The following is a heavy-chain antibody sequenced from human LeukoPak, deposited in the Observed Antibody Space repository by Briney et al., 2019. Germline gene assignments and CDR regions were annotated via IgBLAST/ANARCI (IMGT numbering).Heavy chain of an antibody. Sequence: SETLSLTCAVYGGSFSGYYWSWIRQPPGKGLEWIGEINHSGSTNYNPSLKSRVTISVDTSKNQFSLKLSPVTAADTAVYYCARDAGHQLSRRNYYAMDVWGQGTTVTVSS. CDR1: GGSFSGYY. D-gene: IGHD2-2*01. V-gene: IGHV4-34*01. CDR3: ARDAGHQLSRRNYYAMDV. CDR2: INHSGST. J-gene: IGHJ6*02.